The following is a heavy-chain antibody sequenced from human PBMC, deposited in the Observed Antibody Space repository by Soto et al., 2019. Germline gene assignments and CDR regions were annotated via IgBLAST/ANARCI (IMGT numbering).Heavy chain of an antibody. Sequence: EVQLVESGGGLVQPGGSLRLSCAASGFTFSTYWMQWVRQVPGEGLVWVSSISENGGITTYADSVKSRFTISRDNANNTLYLQMNGMRVEDTAIYYCAREYYSSGTHWGQGTLVTVST. CDR3: AREYYSSGTH. V-gene: IGHV3-74*01. CDR2: ISENGGIT. J-gene: IGHJ1*01. D-gene: IGHD3-10*01. CDR1: GFTFSTYW.